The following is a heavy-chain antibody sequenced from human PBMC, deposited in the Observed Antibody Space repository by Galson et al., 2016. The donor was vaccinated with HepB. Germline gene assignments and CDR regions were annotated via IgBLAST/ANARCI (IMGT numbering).Heavy chain of an antibody. D-gene: IGHD3-10*01. V-gene: IGHV3-49*03. CDR1: GFTFGDYA. J-gene: IGHJ4*02. CDR3: ARVVDWFGELFGFDY. Sequence: SLRLSCAASGFTFGDYAMSWFRQAPGKGLEWVGFIRSKAYGGTIESAASVKGRFTISRDDSKGIAYLQMNSLQTEDTAVYYCARVVDWFGELFGFDYWGQGTLVTDSS. CDR2: IRSKAYGGTI.